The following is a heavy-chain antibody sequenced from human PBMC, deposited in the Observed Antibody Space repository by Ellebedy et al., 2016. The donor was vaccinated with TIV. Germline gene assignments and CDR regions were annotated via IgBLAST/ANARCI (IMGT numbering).Heavy chain of an antibody. CDR1: GFTFSSYG. Sequence: GGSLRLXXAASGFTFSSYGMHWVRQAPGKGLEWVAVISYDGSKKYYTDSVKGRFTVSRDNSKNTLYLRMSSLRPDDTAMYYCAKDPAPLSWEPYYFDHWGQGTLVSVSS. J-gene: IGHJ4*02. CDR2: ISYDGSKK. V-gene: IGHV3-30*18. D-gene: IGHD1-26*01. CDR3: AKDPAPLSWEPYYFDH.